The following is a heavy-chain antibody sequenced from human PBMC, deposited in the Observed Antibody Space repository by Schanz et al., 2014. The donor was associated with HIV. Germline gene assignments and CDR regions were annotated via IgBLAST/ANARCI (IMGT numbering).Heavy chain of an antibody. CDR2: IWYDGSNK. Sequence: VQLVESGGGLVKRGGSLRLSCAASGFTFSSYGMHWVRQAPGKGLEWVAVIWYDGSNKYYADSVKGRFTISRDNSKNTLYLQMNSLRAEDTAVYYCARDWRPNYDFWSGSIGVIGMNVWGQGTTVTVSS. J-gene: IGHJ6*02. V-gene: IGHV3-33*01. D-gene: IGHD3-3*01. CDR1: GFTFSSYG. CDR3: ARDWRPNYDFWSGSIGVIGMNV.